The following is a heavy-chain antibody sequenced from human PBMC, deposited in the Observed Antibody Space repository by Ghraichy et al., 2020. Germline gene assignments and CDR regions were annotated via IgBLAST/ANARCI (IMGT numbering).Heavy chain of an antibody. V-gene: IGHV4-38-2*02. Sequence: SETLSLTCTVSGYSISSGYYWGWIRQPPGKGLELIGNIYHSGSTNYNPSLKSRVTISVDTSKNQFSLKLNSVTAADTAVYYCARDKSVEGSSWDYWGQGTLVTVSS. D-gene: IGHD6-13*01. J-gene: IGHJ4*02. CDR1: GYSISSGYY. CDR3: ARDKSVEGSSWDY. CDR2: IYHSGST.